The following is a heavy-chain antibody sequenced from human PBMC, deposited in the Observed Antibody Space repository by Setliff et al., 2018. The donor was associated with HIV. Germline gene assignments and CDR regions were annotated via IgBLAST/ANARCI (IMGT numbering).Heavy chain of an antibody. Sequence: PGGSLRLSCAASGFTFSSYSMNWVRQAPGKGLEWVSFISPSGTYIHYADSLKGRFTISRDNAKNSLYLQMHSLRAEDTAVYYCARDPPWNYDSCGYPYYFDYWGQGTLVTVSS. D-gene: IGHD3-22*01. V-gene: IGHV3-21*01. J-gene: IGHJ4*02. CDR2: ISPSGTYI. CDR3: ARDPPWNYDSCGYPYYFDY. CDR1: GFTFSSYS.